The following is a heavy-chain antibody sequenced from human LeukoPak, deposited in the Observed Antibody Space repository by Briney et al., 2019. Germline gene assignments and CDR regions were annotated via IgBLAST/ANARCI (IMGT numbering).Heavy chain of an antibody. CDR3: ARGGGFIAARPGIEYFQH. CDR2: IYHSGST. J-gene: IGHJ1*01. CDR1: GGSISSSNW. V-gene: IGHV4-4*02. Sequence: SETLSLTCAVSGGSISSSNWWSWVRQPPGKGLEWIGEIYHSGSTNYNPSLKSRVTISVDTSKNQFSLKLSSVTAADTAVYYCARGGGFIAARPGIEYFQHWGQGTLVTVSS. D-gene: IGHD6-6*01.